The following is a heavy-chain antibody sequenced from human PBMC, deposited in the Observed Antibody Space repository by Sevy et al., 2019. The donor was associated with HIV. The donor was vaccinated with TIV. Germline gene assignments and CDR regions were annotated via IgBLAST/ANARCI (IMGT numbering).Heavy chain of an antibody. D-gene: IGHD1-26*01. Sequence: GGSLRLSCAASGFTFRSYSMNWVRQAPGKGLEWVSAISGLSNYIYYAESLKGRFIISRDNAKNTMYLQMNSLRAGDTAVYYCATGPPDGSYDYFDYWGQGTLVTVSS. CDR1: GFTFRSYS. CDR3: ATGPPDGSYDYFDY. CDR2: ISGLSNYI. V-gene: IGHV3-21*06. J-gene: IGHJ4*02.